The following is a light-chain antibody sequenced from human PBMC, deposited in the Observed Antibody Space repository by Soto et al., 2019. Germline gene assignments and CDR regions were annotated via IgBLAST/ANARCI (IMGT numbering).Light chain of an antibody. V-gene: IGKV1-33*01. Sequence: DIQMTQSPSSLSASVEDRITITCQASQAINKYLNWYQQKLGKAPKLLIYDASNLQRGVPSRFSGSGSGTHFSLSISSLQPEDIATYYCQQSENGPLTFGGGTKVEIK. J-gene: IGKJ4*01. CDR2: DAS. CDR1: QAINKY. CDR3: QQSENGPLT.